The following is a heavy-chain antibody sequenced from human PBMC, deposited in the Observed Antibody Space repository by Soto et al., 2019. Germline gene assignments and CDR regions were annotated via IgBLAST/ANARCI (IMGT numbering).Heavy chain of an antibody. D-gene: IGHD1-7*01. CDR2: SRDKGNSYST. CDR1: GFTLSDYY. J-gene: IGHJ4*02. CDR3: TRSITGTTSFDY. Sequence: EVQLVESGGGLVQPGRSLRLSCAGSGFTLSDYYIDWVRQAPGKGLEWVGHSRDKGNSYSTDYAASVKGRFTISRDASKNSLYLQMKSLKTEDTALYYCTRSITGTTSFDYWGQGTLVTVSS. V-gene: IGHV3-72*01.